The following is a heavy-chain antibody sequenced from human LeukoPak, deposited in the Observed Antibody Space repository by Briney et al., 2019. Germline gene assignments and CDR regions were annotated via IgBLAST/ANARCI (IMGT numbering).Heavy chain of an antibody. CDR2: ISWNSGKT. J-gene: IGHJ4*02. V-gene: IGHV3-9*01. CDR3: AKAYCGTDCPPDY. CDR1: GFTFDDYG. Sequence: QTGGSLRLSCAASGFTFDDYGMHWVWQTPGKGPEWVSGISWNSGKTGYADSVKGGLTISRDNAKNSLYLQMNSLRTEDTALYYCAKAYCGTDCPPDYWGQGTLVTVSS. D-gene: IGHD2-21*01.